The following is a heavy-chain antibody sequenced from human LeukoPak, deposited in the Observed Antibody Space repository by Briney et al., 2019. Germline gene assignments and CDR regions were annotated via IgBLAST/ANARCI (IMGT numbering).Heavy chain of an antibody. CDR1: GFTFSTYA. J-gene: IGHJ3*02. CDR2: ITSNRGST. Sequence: PGGSLRLSCAASGFTFSTYAMHWVRQAPGKGPEYVSAITSNRGSTYYANSVKGRFTISRDNSKNTLHLQMGSLRPEDMAVYYCARVGSWDAFDIWGQGTMVTVSS. V-gene: IGHV3-64*01. D-gene: IGHD1-26*01. CDR3: ARVGSWDAFDI.